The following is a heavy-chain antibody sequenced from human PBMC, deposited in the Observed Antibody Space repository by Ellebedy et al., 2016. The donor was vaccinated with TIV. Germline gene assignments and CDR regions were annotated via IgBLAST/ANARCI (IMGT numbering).Heavy chain of an antibody. D-gene: IGHD1-26*01. Sequence: GESLKISCAASGFTFSDHYMDWVRQAPGKGLEWVGRVRKRANSYTTEYAASVKGRFTISRDDSKNSLYLQMNSLKTEDTAVYYCSRVGGYSGSYHFDYWGQGALVTVSS. J-gene: IGHJ4*02. CDR2: VRKRANSYTT. CDR3: SRVGGYSGSYHFDY. V-gene: IGHV3-72*01. CDR1: GFTFSDHY.